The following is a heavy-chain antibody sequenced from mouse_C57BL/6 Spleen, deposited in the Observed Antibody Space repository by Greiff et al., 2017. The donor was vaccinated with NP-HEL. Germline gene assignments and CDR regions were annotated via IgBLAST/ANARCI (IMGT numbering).Heavy chain of an antibody. J-gene: IGHJ3*01. Sequence: QVQLQQPGAELVRPGSSVKLSCKASGYTFTSYWMHWVKQRPIQGLEWIGNIDPSDSETHYNQKFKDKATLTVDKSSSTAYMQLSSLTSEDSAVYYCARELGGAWFAYWGQGTLVTVSA. D-gene: IGHD4-1*01. V-gene: IGHV1-52*01. CDR2: IDPSDSET. CDR3: ARELGGAWFAY. CDR1: GYTFTSYW.